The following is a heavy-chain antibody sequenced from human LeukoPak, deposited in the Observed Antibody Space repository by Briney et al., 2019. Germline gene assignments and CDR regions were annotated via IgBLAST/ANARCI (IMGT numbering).Heavy chain of an antibody. Sequence: GGSLRLSCEVSGFTFSSYPMHWVRQAPGKGLVWVSRINTDGSTTNYADSVKGRFTISRDNAKNTLYLQMNSLRAEDTAVYYCARVPEGGYRSSYYYYYYNYMDVWGKGTTVTVSS. CDR2: INTDGSTT. V-gene: IGHV3-74*01. J-gene: IGHJ6*03. CDR1: GFTFSSYP. CDR3: ARVPEGGYRSSYYYYYYNYMDV. D-gene: IGHD3-3*01.